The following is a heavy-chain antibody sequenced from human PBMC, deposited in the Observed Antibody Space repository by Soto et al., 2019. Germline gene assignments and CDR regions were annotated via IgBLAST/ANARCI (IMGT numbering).Heavy chain of an antibody. CDR3: ARGRVRYSSSYYFEP. V-gene: IGHV1-8*01. CDR2: MNPDSGHT. J-gene: IGHJ5*02. D-gene: IGHD6-6*01. Sequence: QVQLVQSGAEVKKPGASVKVSCKASGYTFTSYDINWVRQATGQGPEWMGWMNPDSGHTGYARKFRGRVSMTRNTSISTAYMELSSLRSDDTAIYYCARGRVRYSSSYYFEPWGRGTLVTVSS. CDR1: GYTFTSYD.